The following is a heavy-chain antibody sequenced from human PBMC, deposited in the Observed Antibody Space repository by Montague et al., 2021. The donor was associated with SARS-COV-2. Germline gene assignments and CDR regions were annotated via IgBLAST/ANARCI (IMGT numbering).Heavy chain of an antibody. Sequence: SLRLSCAASGFPFNYFAMSWVRHAPGKGLEWVSSIFSRAAGTYYADSVTGRFTISRDNSKNTLYLQMTNQKAEDTAIYYCAKQPWAGAVVHWYFDHWGRGTAVSVSS. V-gene: IGHV3-23*05. J-gene: IGHJ2*01. D-gene: IGHD6-19*01. CDR3: AKQPWAGAVVHWYFDH. CDR2: IFSRAAGT. CDR1: GFPFNYFA.